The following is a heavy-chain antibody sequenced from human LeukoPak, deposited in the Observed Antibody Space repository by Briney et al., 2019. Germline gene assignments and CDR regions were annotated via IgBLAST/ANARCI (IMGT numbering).Heavy chain of an antibody. J-gene: IGHJ4*02. Sequence: ASVKVSCKASGYTFTNYNIHWVRQAPGQGLEWMGIINPSGGSTSYPQKFQGRVTMTRDTSTSTVYMELSSLRSEDTAVYYCARYIYGYLHCWGQGTLVTVSS. CDR3: ARYIYGYLHC. CDR1: GYTFTNYN. V-gene: IGHV1-46*01. D-gene: IGHD5-18*01. CDR2: INPSGGST.